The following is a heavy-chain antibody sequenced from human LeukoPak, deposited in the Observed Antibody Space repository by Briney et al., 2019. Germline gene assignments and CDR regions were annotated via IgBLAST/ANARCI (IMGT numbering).Heavy chain of an antibody. D-gene: IGHD2-2*01. CDR3: ARGPPVVVVPAEEGWFDP. V-gene: IGHV1-8*01. CDR1: GYTFTSYD. Sequence: ASVKVSCKASGYTFTSYDINWVRQATGQGLEWMGWMNPNSGNTGYAQKFQGRVTMTRNTSISTAYMELSSLRSEDTAVYYCARGPPVVVVPAEEGWFDPWGQGTLVTVSS. J-gene: IGHJ5*02. CDR2: MNPNSGNT.